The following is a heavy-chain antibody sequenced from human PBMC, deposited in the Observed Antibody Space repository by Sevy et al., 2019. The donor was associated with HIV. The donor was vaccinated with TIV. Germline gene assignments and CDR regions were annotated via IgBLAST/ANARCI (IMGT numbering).Heavy chain of an antibody. CDR2: ISGSGGST. J-gene: IGHJ4*02. Sequence: GESLKISCAASGFTFSSYAMSWVRQAPGKGLEWVSVISGSGGSTYYADSVKGRFTISRDNSKNTLYLQMNSLRAEDTAVYYCATLETYYYGSGRYYWGQGTLVTVSS. CDR1: GFTFSSYA. CDR3: ATLETYYYGSGRYY. D-gene: IGHD3-10*01. V-gene: IGHV3-23*01.